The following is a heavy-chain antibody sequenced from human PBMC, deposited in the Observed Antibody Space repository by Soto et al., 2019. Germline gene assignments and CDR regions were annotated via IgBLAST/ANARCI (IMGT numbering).Heavy chain of an antibody. CDR2: ISYDGSNK. CDR1: GFTFSSYG. V-gene: IGHV3-30*18. Sequence: QVQLVESGGGVVQPGRSLRLSCAASGFTFSSYGLHWVRQAPGTGLEWMAFISYDGSNKYYADSVKGRFTISRDNSKKTLHLQMISVRAEDSAEYYCAKHQRNISYTPDVEMEWCTDSWGQVTLVTVAA. D-gene: IGHD3-3*01. CDR3: AKHQRNISYTPDVEMEWCTDS. J-gene: IGHJ4*02.